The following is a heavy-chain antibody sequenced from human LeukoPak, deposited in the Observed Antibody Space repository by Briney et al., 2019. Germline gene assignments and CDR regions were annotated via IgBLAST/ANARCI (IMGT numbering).Heavy chain of an antibody. CDR2: LYYSGST. J-gene: IGHJ4*02. D-gene: IGHD3-10*01. CDR1: GGSISGSSYH. V-gene: IGHV4-39*01. Sequence: SETLSLTCTVSGGSISGSSYHWGWIRQPPGKGLEWIGNLYYSGSTYYNPSLMSRVTISVDTSENQFSLKLSSVTAADTAVYYCARRHDGEFDYWGQGTLVTVSS. CDR3: ARRHDGEFDY.